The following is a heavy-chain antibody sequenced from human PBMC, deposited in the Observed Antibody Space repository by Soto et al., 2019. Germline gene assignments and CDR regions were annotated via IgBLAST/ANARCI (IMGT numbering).Heavy chain of an antibody. CDR2: ISYDGSNK. CDR1: GFTFSSYA. CDR3: ARDYGSGSYYKFYYGMDV. D-gene: IGHD3-10*01. J-gene: IGHJ6*02. V-gene: IGHV3-30-3*01. Sequence: PGGSLRLSCAASGFTFSSYAMHWVRQAPGKGLEWVAVISYDGSNKYYADSVKGRFTISRDNSKNTLYLQMNSLRAEDTAVYYCARDYGSGSYYKFYYGMDVWGQGTTVTVSS.